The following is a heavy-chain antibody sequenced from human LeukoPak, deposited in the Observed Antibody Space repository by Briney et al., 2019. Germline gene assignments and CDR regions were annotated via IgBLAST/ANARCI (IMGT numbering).Heavy chain of an antibody. CDR1: GFTFSSYW. V-gene: IGHV3-7*01. Sequence: GGSLRLSCAASGFTFSSYWMSWVRQAPGKGLEWVAHINQDGSEKYYVDSVKGRFTISRDIAKNSLYLQMNGLRAEDTAVYYCAKVSSHWGQGTLVTVSS. CDR2: INQDGSEK. CDR3: AKVSSH. J-gene: IGHJ4*02.